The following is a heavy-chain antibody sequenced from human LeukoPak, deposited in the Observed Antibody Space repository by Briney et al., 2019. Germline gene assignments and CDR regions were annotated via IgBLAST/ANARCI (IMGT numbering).Heavy chain of an antibody. J-gene: IGHJ4*02. CDR3: AKDGSHLPHIAVAAKPLDY. D-gene: IGHD6-19*01. V-gene: IGHV3-23*01. CDR2: ISGSGGST. CDR1: GFTFSSYA. Sequence: GSLRLSCAAPGFTFSSYAMSWVRQAPGNGLEWVSAISGSGGSTYYADSVKGRFTISRDNSKNTLYLQMNSLRAEDTAVYYCAKDGSHLPHIAVAAKPLDYWGQGTLVTVSS.